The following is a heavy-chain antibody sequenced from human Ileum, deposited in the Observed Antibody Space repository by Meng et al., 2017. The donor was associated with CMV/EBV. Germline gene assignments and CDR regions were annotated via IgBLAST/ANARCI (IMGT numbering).Heavy chain of an antibody. V-gene: IGHV3-9*01. D-gene: IGHD3-10*01. J-gene: IGHJ3*01. CDR1: GFTFADYA. CDR2: MSWNTGGV. CDR3: EQDVRNVGHAFDV. Sequence: GGSLRLSCAASGFTFADYAMHWVRQAPGKGLEWVSGMSWNTGGVGYVDSVKGRFTISRDNAENSLYLHMNSLRPKDTALYYCEQDVRNVGHAFDVWGQGTMVTVSS.